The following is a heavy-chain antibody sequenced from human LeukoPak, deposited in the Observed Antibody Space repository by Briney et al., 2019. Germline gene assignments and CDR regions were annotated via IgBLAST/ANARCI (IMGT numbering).Heavy chain of an antibody. CDR3: AQDLSYIGLDN. CDR2: FSASGST. CDR1: GFTLIRHE. D-gene: IGHD2-15*01. V-gene: IGHV3-23*01. J-gene: IGHJ4*02. Sequence: GGSLRLSCAASGFTLIRHEMNWVRQAPGKGLEWVSAFSASGSTYYADSVKGRFTVSRDNSENMLYLQMNSLRAEDTAVYYCAQDLSYIGLDNWGQGTLVTVSS.